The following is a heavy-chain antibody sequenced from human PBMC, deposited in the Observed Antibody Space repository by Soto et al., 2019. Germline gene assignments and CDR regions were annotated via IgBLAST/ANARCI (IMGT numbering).Heavy chain of an antibody. CDR2: ISSSGSTI. J-gene: IGHJ6*02. CDR1: GFTFSSYE. V-gene: IGHV3-48*03. Sequence: GGSLRLSCAASGFTFSSYEMNWVRQAPGKGLEWVSYISSSGSTIYYADSVKGRFTISRDNAKNSLYLQMNSLRAEDTAVYYCARLEPPYYYYGMDVWGQGSTVTDSS. CDR3: ARLEPPYYYYGMDV.